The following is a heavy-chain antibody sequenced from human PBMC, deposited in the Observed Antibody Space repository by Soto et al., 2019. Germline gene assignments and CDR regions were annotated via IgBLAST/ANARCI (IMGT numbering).Heavy chain of an antibody. CDR2: IDPSDSYT. CDR3: ARYCSGGSCYYYYGMDV. CDR1: GYSFTSYW. J-gene: IGHJ6*02. D-gene: IGHD2-15*01. V-gene: IGHV5-10-1*01. Sequence: PGESLKISCKGSGYSFTSYWISWVRQMPGKGLEWMGRIDPSDSYTNYSPSFQGHVTISADKSISTAYLQWSSLKASDTAMYYCARYCSGGSCYYYYGMDVWGPGTTVTVSS.